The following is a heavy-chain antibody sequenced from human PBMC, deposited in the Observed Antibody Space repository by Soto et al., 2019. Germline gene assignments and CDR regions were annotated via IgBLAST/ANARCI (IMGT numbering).Heavy chain of an antibody. Sequence: EVQLLESEGGLVQPGGSLRLSCAASGFTFSSYAMSWVRQAPGKGLEWDSAITASGDTTYYADSVKGRFTISRDNSKSTMYLQMNSRRAEDTAVYYCAKVRPLRDCTRTSCLGACDIGGQGTMVTVSS. CDR2: ITASGDTT. CDR1: GFTFSSYA. CDR3: AKVRPLRDCTRTSCLGACDI. J-gene: IGHJ3*02. D-gene: IGHD2-2*01. V-gene: IGHV3-23*01.